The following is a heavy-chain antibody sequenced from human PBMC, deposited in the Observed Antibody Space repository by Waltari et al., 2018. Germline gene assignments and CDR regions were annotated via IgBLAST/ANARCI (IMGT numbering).Heavy chain of an antibody. D-gene: IGHD3-22*01. Sequence: QVQLVQSGAEVEKPGASVKVSCKASGYTFTAYFIHWVRQAPGQGLEWREWINPHTGRTNYAQSFQGRVTMTRDTSTDTAYMELSWLKSDDTAMYYCSRENYYDSGASDAFDVWGHGTMVTVSS. J-gene: IGHJ3*01. CDR2: INPHTGRT. V-gene: IGHV1-2*02. CDR3: SRENYYDSGASDAFDV. CDR1: GYTFTAYF.